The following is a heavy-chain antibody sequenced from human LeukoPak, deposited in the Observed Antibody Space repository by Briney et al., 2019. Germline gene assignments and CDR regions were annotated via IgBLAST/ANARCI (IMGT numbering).Heavy chain of an antibody. V-gene: IGHV3-20*04. D-gene: IGHD3-22*01. J-gene: IGHJ4*02. CDR1: GFTLDDYG. CDR2: INWNGGST. Sequence: PGGSLRLSCAASGFTLDDYGMSWVRQAPGKGLEWVSGINWNGGSTGYADSVKGRFTISRDNAKNSLYLQMNSLRAEDTALYYCARGGSSGYYGGDFDYWGQGTLVTVSS. CDR3: ARGGSSGYYGGDFDY.